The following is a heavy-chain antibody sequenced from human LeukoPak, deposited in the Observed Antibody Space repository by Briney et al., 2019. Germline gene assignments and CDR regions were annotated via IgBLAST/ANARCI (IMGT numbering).Heavy chain of an antibody. V-gene: IGHV1-18*01. CDR1: GYTFTSYG. J-gene: IGHJ4*02. Sequence: ASVKVSCKASGYTFTSYGISWVRQAPGQGLEWMGWISAYNGNTNYAQKLQGGVTMTTDTSTSTAYMELRSLRSDDTAVYYCARNYYDILTGYSNPDYWGQGTLVTVSS. CDR3: ARNYYDILTGYSNPDY. CDR2: ISAYNGNT. D-gene: IGHD3-9*01.